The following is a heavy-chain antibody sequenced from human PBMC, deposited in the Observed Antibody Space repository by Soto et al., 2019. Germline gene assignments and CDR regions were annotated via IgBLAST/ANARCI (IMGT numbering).Heavy chain of an antibody. J-gene: IGHJ5*02. Sequence: EVQLLESGGGLVQPGGSLRLSCVASGFNFRSYAMTWVRQAPGKGLEWVSGIGGSGTSTFYADSVKGRFTSSRDNSKNTLYLQLNSLRVEDVAVYYCARDPGDDNGEGWFDSWGQGTLVTVSS. CDR3: ARDPGDDNGEGWFDS. CDR1: GFNFRSYA. V-gene: IGHV3-23*01. D-gene: IGHD4-17*01. CDR2: IGGSGTST.